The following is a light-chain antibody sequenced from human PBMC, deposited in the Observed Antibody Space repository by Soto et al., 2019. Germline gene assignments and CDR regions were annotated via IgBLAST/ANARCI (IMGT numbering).Light chain of an antibody. CDR1: QSVRSGY. CDR3: QQYGGSPFT. CDR2: EIS. V-gene: IGKV3-20*01. Sequence: EIVLTQSPGTLSLSLGDRATLSCRASQSVRSGYLAWYQQKPGQAPRLLIYEISRRVTGIPDRFGGSGSGTESTLTISRLEPEDFAVYYCQQYGGSPFTFGPGTKVDIK. J-gene: IGKJ3*01.